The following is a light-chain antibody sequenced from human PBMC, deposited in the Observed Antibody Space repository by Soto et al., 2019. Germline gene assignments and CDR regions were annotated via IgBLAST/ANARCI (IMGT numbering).Light chain of an antibody. V-gene: IGKV3-11*01. CDR3: QQRSNCPWT. CDR2: DAS. Sequence: EIVLTQSPATLSLSPGERATLSCRASQSVSSYLAWYQQKPGQAPRLLIYDASNRATGIPARFSGSESGTDFTLTISILEPEDFAVYYCQQRSNCPWTFGQGTKVEIK. CDR1: QSVSSY. J-gene: IGKJ1*01.